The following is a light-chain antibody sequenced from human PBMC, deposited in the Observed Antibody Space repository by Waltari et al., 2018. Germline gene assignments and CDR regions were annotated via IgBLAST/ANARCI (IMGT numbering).Light chain of an antibody. CDR1: SSASAASEY. Sequence: SALTQPDSVSGSPGQSITIPCSGLSSASAASEYVSWYQQHPGKAPKVIIYDVINRPSGVSDRFSGSKSGSSASLTISGLQAEDEADYYCSSFTSSTTGIFGGGTKLTVL. V-gene: IGLV2-14*03. CDR2: DVI. CDR3: SSFTSSTTGI. J-gene: IGLJ2*01.